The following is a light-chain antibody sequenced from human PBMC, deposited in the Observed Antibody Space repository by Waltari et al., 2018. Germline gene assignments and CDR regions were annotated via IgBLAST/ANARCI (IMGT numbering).Light chain of an antibody. CDR3: QQSYSPDLS. Sequence: DVQMTQSPSSLSASIGDTVTITCRASRTVAHYLNWYHQRPGKAPKLLIYAAVSLQTGVPSRFSGSGSGTDFTLTISDLQPEDLGTYYCQQSYSPDLSFGGGTEVDVK. J-gene: IGKJ4*01. V-gene: IGKV1-39*01. CDR2: AAV. CDR1: RTVAHY.